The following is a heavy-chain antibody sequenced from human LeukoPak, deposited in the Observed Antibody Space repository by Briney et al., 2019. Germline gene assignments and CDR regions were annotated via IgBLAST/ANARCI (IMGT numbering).Heavy chain of an antibody. D-gene: IGHD6-6*01. CDR1: GFTVSSNY. CDR2: IYSGGST. V-gene: IGHV3-53*01. J-gene: IGHJ5*02. Sequence: GGSLRLSCAASGFTVSSNYMSWVRQAPGKGLEWVSVIYSGGSTYYADSVKGRFTISRDNSKNTLYLQMNSLRAEDTAVYYCAREVRSGYSSSYNWFDPWGQGTLVTVSS. CDR3: AREVRSGYSSSYNWFDP.